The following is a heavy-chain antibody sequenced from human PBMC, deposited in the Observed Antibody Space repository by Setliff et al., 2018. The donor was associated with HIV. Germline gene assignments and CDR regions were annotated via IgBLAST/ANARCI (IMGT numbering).Heavy chain of an antibody. CDR1: GYTFTSYG. J-gene: IGHJ4*02. V-gene: IGHV1-18*01. CDR3: ARDLLRGDSSDY. CDR2: ISAYNGNT. D-gene: IGHD3-22*01. Sequence: ASVKVSCKASGYTFTSYGISWVRQAPGQGLEWMGWISAYNGNTNYAQKLQGRDTMTTDTSTSTAYMELRSLRSDDTAVYYCARDLLRGDSSDYWGQGTLVTVSS.